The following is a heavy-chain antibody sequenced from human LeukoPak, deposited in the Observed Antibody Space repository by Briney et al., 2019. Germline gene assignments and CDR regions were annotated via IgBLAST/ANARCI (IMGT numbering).Heavy chain of an antibody. D-gene: IGHD4-11*01. CDR2: IWSDGSNK. V-gene: IGHV3-33*01. J-gene: IGHJ4*02. CDR3: ARDAQRGFDYSNSLKY. Sequence: GGSLRLSCAASGFTFSHYAFHWVRQAPGKGLEWLAVIWSDGSNKFYVDAVKGRFTIDRDDSQKTVYLQMNSLRVEDTATYYCARDAQRGFDYSNSLKYWGQGSLVTVSS. CDR1: GFTFSHYA.